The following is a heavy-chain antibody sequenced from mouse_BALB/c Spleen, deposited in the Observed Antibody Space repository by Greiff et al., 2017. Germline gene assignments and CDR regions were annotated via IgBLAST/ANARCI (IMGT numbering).Heavy chain of an antibody. CDR2: INPSNGGT. CDR3: TRGDYDSAMDY. J-gene: IGHJ4*01. V-gene: IGHV1S81*02. D-gene: IGHD2-4*01. CDR1: GYTFTSYY. Sequence: VQLQQSGAELVKPGASVKLSCKASGYTFTSYYMYWVKQRPGQGLEWIGEINPSNGGTNFTEKFKSKATLTVDKSSSTAYMQLSSLTSEDSAVYYCTRGDYDSAMDYWGQGTSVTVSS.